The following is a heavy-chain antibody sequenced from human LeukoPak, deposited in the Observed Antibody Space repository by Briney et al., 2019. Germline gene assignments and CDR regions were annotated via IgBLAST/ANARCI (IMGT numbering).Heavy chain of an antibody. CDR1: GGTFSSYT. CDR2: IMPVLHIT. D-gene: IGHD2/OR15-2a*01. CDR3: ARGMKQLVLNAFDM. J-gene: IGHJ3*02. Sequence: GSSVKVSCRASGGTFSSYTINWVRQAPGQGLEWMGRIMPVLHITKYAQKFQGRVTITADKSTDTAYMDLSSLRSEDTAVYYCARGMKQLVLNAFDMWGQGTMVTVSP. V-gene: IGHV1-69*02.